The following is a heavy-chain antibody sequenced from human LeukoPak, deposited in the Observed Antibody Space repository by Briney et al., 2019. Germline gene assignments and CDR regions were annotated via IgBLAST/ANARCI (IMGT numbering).Heavy chain of an antibody. CDR1: GFSFSSFS. Sequence: PGGSLRLSCAASGFSFSSFSMNWARQAPGKGLEWVSYISGGSSFTYYVDSVKGRFTISRDNAKNSLYLQMNSLRAEDTAVYYCARDLGYSSGPNYWGQGTRVTVSS. CDR3: ARDLGYSSGPNY. CDR2: ISGGSSFT. V-gene: IGHV3-21*01. D-gene: IGHD6-19*01. J-gene: IGHJ4*02.